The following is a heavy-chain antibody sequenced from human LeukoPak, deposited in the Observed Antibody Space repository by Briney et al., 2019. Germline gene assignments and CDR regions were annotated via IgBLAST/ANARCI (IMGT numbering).Heavy chain of an antibody. CDR2: ISYEGSNK. J-gene: IGHJ6*02. D-gene: IGHD5-12*01. CDR3: AKEKAMATINYGLDV. V-gene: IGHV3-30*18. Sequence: GGSLRLSRAASGFIFDTYGMLWVRQAPGKGLEWVALISYEGSNKVYADSVKGRFTISRDNSNNTLYLQMNSLRGEDTAVYYCAKEKAMATINYGLDVWGQGTTVTVSS. CDR1: GFIFDTYG.